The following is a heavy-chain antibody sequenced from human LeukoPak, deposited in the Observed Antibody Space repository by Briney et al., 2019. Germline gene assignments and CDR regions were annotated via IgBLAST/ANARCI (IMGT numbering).Heavy chain of an antibody. CDR2: IWYDGSNK. CDR1: GFTFNIYG. CDR3: ARVNPTGTDIDY. Sequence: PGRSLTLSCAASGFTFNIYGMHWVRQAPGKGPEWVAVIWYDGSNKYYADSVKGRFTISRDNSKNTLYLQMNSVSAEDTAVYYCARVNPTGTDIDYWGQGALVTVSS. D-gene: IGHD1-1*01. J-gene: IGHJ4*02. V-gene: IGHV3-33*01.